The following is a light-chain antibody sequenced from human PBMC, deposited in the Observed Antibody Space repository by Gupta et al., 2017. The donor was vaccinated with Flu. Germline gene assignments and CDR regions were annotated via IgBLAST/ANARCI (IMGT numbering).Light chain of an antibody. J-gene: IGKJ1*01. CDR2: AAS. Sequence: DVQITLSQSSLSASVGDRVTITCRASQSISSYLNWYQQKPGKAPTLLIYAASSLHSGFPERFIGGGSGTDFTLTISRLKPEDFATYYCQKSCRSSETFGQGTKVEIK. V-gene: IGKV1-39*01. CDR3: QKSCRSSET. CDR1: QSISSY.